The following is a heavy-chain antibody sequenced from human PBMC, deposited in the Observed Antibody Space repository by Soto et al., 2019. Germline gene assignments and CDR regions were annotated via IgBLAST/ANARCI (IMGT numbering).Heavy chain of an antibody. J-gene: IGHJ4*02. V-gene: IGHV3-21*01. CDR2: ITSSSSDI. CDR1: GFSFSSYT. D-gene: IGHD4-17*01. CDR3: AREGHWGVTTLFDY. Sequence: AGGSLRLSCAASGFSFSSYTMSWVRQAPGKGLEWVSSITSSSSDIYDSDSVKDRFTISRDNAKNLLYLQMHSLGAEDTAVYYCAREGHWGVTTLFDYWGQGSLVTVSS.